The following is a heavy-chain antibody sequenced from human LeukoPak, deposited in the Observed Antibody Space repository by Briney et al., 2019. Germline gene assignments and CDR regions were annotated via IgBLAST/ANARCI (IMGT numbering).Heavy chain of an antibody. CDR1: GGSISSSNW. D-gene: IGHD3-10*01. J-gene: IGHJ6*04. Sequence: PSETLSLTCAVSGGSISSSNWWRWVRRPPGKGLEWIGEIYHSGSTNYKPSLKSRVTISIDKSKTQFSLKLSSVTAADTAVYYCGGSGSHFVRMDVWGKGTPVTVSS. CDR2: IYHSGST. V-gene: IGHV4-4*02. CDR3: GGSGSHFVRMDV.